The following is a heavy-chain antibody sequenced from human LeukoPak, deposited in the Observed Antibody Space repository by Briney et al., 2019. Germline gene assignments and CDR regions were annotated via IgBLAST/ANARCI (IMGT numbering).Heavy chain of an antibody. CDR1: GFTFSDYY. CDR3: ARDHQLRGVIIDWFDP. Sequence: GGSLRLSCAASGFTFSDYYMSWVRQAPGKGLEWVSYISSSGSTIYYADSVKGRFTISRDNAKNSLYLQMNSLRAEDTAVYYCARDHQLRGVIIDWFDPWGQGTLVTVSS. D-gene: IGHD3-10*01. V-gene: IGHV3-11*01. J-gene: IGHJ5*02. CDR2: ISSSGSTI.